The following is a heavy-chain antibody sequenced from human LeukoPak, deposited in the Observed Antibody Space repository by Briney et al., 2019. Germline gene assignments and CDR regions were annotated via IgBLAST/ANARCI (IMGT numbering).Heavy chain of an antibody. CDR2: ISGSGGST. Sequence: PGGPLRLSCAASGFTFSDYYMSWVRQAPGKGLEWVSAISGSGGSTYYADSVKGRFTISRDNSKNTLYLQMNSLRAEDTAVYYCAKDLGDLSGFDYWGQGTLVAVSS. CDR1: GFTFSDYY. J-gene: IGHJ4*02. CDR3: AKDLGDLSGFDY. D-gene: IGHD3-10*01. V-gene: IGHV3-23*01.